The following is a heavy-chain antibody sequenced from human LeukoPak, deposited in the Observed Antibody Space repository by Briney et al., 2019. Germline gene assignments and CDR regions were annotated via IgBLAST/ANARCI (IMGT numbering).Heavy chain of an antibody. CDR3: ANYYDILTGYSDAFDI. CDR2: ISGSGGST. V-gene: IGHV3-23*01. CDR1: GFTFSSYA. Sequence: GGSLRLSCAASGFTFSSYAMSWVRQAPGKGLEWVSAISGSGGSTYYADSVKGRFTISRDNSKNTLYLQMNSLRAEDTAVYCCANYYDILTGYSDAFDIWGQGTMVTVSS. D-gene: IGHD3-9*01. J-gene: IGHJ3*02.